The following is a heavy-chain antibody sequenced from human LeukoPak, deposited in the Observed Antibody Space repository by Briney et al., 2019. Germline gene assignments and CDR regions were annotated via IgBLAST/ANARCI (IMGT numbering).Heavy chain of an antibody. Sequence: SETLSLTCTVSGGSISSTGYCWSWIRQPAGKGLEWIGHIYTNGNTNYNPSLKSRVTIPVDKSKNQFSLKLSSVTAADTAVYYCARGELELELGPAGWFDPWGQGTLVTVSS. CDR2: IYTNGNT. CDR1: GGSISSTGYC. CDR3: ARGELELELGPAGWFDP. J-gene: IGHJ5*02. D-gene: IGHD1-7*01. V-gene: IGHV4-61*09.